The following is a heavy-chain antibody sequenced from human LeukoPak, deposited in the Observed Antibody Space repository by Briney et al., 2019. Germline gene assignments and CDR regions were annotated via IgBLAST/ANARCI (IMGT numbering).Heavy chain of an antibody. CDR1: GFTFSNYW. CDR2: IRQDASEK. Sequence: GGSLRLSCAVSGFTFSNYWMSWVRQAPGKGLEWVANIRQDASEKYYVDSVKGRFTISRDNAKNSLYLQMNSLRAEDTAVYYCASTFYYYYYMDVWGKGTTVTVSS. CDR3: ASTFYYYYYMDV. V-gene: IGHV3-7*01. J-gene: IGHJ6*03.